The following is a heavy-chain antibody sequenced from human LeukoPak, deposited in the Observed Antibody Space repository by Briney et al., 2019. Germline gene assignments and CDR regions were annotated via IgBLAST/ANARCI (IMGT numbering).Heavy chain of an antibody. CDR1: GFTFDDYG. CDR2: INWNGGST. D-gene: IGHD2/OR15-2a*01. J-gene: IGHJ4*02. Sequence: GGSLRLSCAASGFTFDDYGTSWVRQAPGKGLEWVSGINWNGGSTGYADSVKGRFTISRDNAKNSLYLQMNSLRAEDTALYYCARSPNSNSLGNFDYWGQGTLVTVSS. V-gene: IGHV3-20*04. CDR3: ARSPNSNSLGNFDY.